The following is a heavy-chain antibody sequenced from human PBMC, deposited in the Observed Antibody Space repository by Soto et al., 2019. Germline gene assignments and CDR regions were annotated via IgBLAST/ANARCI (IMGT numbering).Heavy chain of an antibody. D-gene: IGHD3-10*01. J-gene: IGHJ4*02. V-gene: IGHV4-59*01. CDR1: GASMSEYF. CDR2: IYYLGST. CDR3: ARDGYDGSGSPYPAF. Sequence: TSETLSLTXTVSGASMSEYFWSWIRQSPGKGLEWIGYIYYLGSTDYNPSLKSRVTISVDTSKRQFSLRLTSVTAADTAVYYCARDGYDGSGSPYPAFWGPGTQVTVSS.